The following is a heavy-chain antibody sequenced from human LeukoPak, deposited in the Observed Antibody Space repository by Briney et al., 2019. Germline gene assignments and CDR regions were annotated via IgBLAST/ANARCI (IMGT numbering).Heavy chain of an antibody. Sequence: GGSLRLSCAASGFTFSSYSMNWVRQAPGKGLEWVSSISSSSSYIYYADSVKGRFTISRDNSKNTLYLQMNSLRAEDTAVYYCARDHYDSSGYYSYYFDYWGQGTLVTVSS. D-gene: IGHD3-22*01. V-gene: IGHV3-21*04. J-gene: IGHJ4*02. CDR3: ARDHYDSSGYYSYYFDY. CDR2: ISSSSSYI. CDR1: GFTFSSYS.